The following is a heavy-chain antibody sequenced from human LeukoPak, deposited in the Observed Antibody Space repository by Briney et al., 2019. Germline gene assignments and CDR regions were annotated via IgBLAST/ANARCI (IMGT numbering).Heavy chain of an antibody. CDR1: GFTFNNYW. CDR2: IRPDGSEK. CDR3: ARGDYYDSSGYFNDAFDI. V-gene: IGHV3-7*01. J-gene: IGHJ3*02. Sequence: PGGSLRLSCAASGFTFNNYWMSWVRQAPGKGLEWVANIRPDGSEKYYVDSVKGRFTIARDNAKNSLYLQMNSLRAEDTAVYYCARGDYYDSSGYFNDAFDIWGQGTMVTVSS. D-gene: IGHD3-22*01.